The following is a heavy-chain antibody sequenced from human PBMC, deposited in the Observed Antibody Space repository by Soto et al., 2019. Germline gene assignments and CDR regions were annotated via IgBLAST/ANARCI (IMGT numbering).Heavy chain of an antibody. D-gene: IGHD2-21*01. CDR1: CYTFTSYG. J-gene: IGHJ3*02. CDR2: ISAYNGNT. V-gene: IGHV1-18*01. CDR3: ARHLTEINYGDKGPNDAFDI. Sequence: GASVKVSCKASCYTFTSYGIRWVRQSHGQGLEWMGWISAYNGNTNYAQKLQGRVTMTTDTSTSTAYMELRSLKASDTAIYYCARHLTEINYGDKGPNDAFDIWGQGTMVTVSS.